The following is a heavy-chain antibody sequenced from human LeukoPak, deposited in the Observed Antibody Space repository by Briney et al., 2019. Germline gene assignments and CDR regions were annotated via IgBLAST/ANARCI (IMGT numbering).Heavy chain of an antibody. CDR2: IYYSGST. V-gene: IGHV4-59*12. CDR1: GGSISSYY. CDR3: ARGPSRARGYSYGYFSY. Sequence: SETLSLTCTVSGGSISSYYWSWIRQPPGKGLEWIGYIYYSGSTNYNPSLKSRVTISVDTSKNQFSLKLSSVTAADTAVYYCARGPSRARGYSYGYFSYWGQGTLVTVSS. D-gene: IGHD5-18*01. J-gene: IGHJ4*02.